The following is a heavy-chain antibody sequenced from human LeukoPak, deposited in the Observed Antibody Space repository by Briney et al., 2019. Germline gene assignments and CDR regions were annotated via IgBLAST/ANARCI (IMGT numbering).Heavy chain of an antibody. CDR3: ARFIESSAYDYVWGSYRSSYGMDV. J-gene: IGHJ6*04. V-gene: IGHV1-18*04. Sequence: GASVRVSCKASGYTFTIYGISWVRQAPGQGLEWMGWISAYNGNTNYAQKLQGRVTMTTDTSTSTAYMELRSLRSDDTAVYYCARFIESSAYDYVWGSYRSSYGMDVWGKGTTVTVSS. D-gene: IGHD3-16*02. CDR2: ISAYNGNT. CDR1: GYTFTIYG.